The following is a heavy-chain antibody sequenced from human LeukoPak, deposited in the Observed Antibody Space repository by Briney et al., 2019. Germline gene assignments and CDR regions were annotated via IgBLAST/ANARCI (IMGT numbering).Heavy chain of an antibody. CDR2: SRNKANSYVA. CDR1: GFTFSDHY. J-gene: IGHJ4*02. V-gene: IGHV3-72*01. D-gene: IGHD5-18*01. Sequence: GGSLRLSCAASGFTFSDHYMDWFRQAPGKGLQWVGRSRNKANSYVAEYAAPVEGRFTISRDNAKNSLYLQMNSLRAEDTAVYYCAREPTAMILWGQGTLVTVSS. CDR3: AREPTAMIL.